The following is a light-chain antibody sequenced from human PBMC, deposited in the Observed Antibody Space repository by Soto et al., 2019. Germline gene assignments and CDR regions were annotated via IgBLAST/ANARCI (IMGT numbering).Light chain of an antibody. Sequence: DIQMTQSPSAMSASVGDRVTITCRASQDISSYLAWFQQKPGKVPKLLIYAASSLQSGVPARFSGSGSGTECTLALSSLQHEDVATYYCLQHKSYPLTFGGGTNVEIK. J-gene: IGKJ4*01. V-gene: IGKV1-17*03. CDR2: AAS. CDR3: LQHKSYPLT. CDR1: QDISSY.